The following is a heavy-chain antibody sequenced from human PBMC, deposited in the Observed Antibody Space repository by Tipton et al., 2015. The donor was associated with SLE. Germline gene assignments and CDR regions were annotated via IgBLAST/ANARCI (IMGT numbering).Heavy chain of an antibody. CDR3: ARQDSGNYYQFDY. V-gene: IGHV4-59*08. D-gene: IGHD1-26*01. CDR1: GGSISNDY. J-gene: IGHJ4*02. CDR2: IHYVGST. Sequence: LRLSCAVSGGSISNDYWSWIRQSPGEGLEWIGYIHYVGSTNYNPSLKSRVTISVDTSKNQFSLKLTSMTAADTAVYYCARQDSGNYYQFDYWGQGTLVTVSS.